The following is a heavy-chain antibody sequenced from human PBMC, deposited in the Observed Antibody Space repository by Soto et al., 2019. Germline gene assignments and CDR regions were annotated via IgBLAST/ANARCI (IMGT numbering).Heavy chain of an antibody. Sequence: QVQLVQSGAEVKKPGSSVKVSCKASGGTFSSYAISWVRQAPGQGLEWMGGIIPIFGTANYAQKFQGRVTITADESTSTAYMELSSLRSEDTAVYYCAGGGYSYGTMFWYFDYWGQGTLVTVSS. V-gene: IGHV1-69*12. CDR3: AGGGYSYGTMFWYFDY. J-gene: IGHJ4*02. CDR2: IIPIFGTA. CDR1: GGTFSSYA. D-gene: IGHD5-18*01.